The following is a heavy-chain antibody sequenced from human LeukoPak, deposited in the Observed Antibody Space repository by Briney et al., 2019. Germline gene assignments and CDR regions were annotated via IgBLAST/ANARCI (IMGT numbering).Heavy chain of an antibody. D-gene: IGHD6-19*01. Sequence: GGSLRLSCAASGFTFSSYAMSWVRQAPGKGLEWVSTFSGISTTSYADAVKGRVTVSRDNSKNTLYLQMDSLRAEDTAVYYCAKLRQWQPQRYFFEYWGQGALVTVAS. CDR1: GFTFSSYA. V-gene: IGHV3-23*01. CDR2: FSGISTT. J-gene: IGHJ4*02. CDR3: AKLRQWQPQRYFFEY.